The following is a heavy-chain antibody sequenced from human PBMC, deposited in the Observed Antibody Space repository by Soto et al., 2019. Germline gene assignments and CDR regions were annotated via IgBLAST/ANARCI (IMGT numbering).Heavy chain of an antibody. CDR3: ARDLKNYYDSSGYPDY. D-gene: IGHD3-22*01. CDR2: IIPILGIA. J-gene: IGHJ4*02. Sequence: SVKVSCKASGYTFTSYAIHWVRQAPGQGLEWMGRIIPILGIANYAQKFQGRVTITADKSTSTAYMELSSLRSEDTAVYYCARDLKNYYDSSGYPDYWGQGTLVTVSS. CDR1: GYTFTSYA. V-gene: IGHV1-69*04.